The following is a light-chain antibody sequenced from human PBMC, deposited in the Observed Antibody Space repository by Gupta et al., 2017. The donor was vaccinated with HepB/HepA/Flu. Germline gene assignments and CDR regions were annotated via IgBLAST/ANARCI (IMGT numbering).Light chain of an antibody. CDR3: QAWDSRTGI. J-gene: IGLJ2*01. CDR1: KLGDKN. Sequence: SYSLTQPPSVSVSLGPPARIPCSGNKLGDKNAWWYQQKPGQSPVLVNYKDNKRPGGIDGRIAGTNAENAATMTMRGEQDMDGADYYCQAWDSRTGIFGGGTKVTVL. CDR2: KDN. V-gene: IGLV3-1*01.